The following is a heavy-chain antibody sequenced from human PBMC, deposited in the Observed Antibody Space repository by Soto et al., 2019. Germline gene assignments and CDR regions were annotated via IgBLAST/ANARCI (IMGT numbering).Heavy chain of an antibody. CDR2: IYHSGST. CDR1: GGSISSSSYY. Sequence: SETLSLTCTVSGGSISSSSYYWGWIRQPPGKGLEWIGSIYHSGSTNYNPSLKSRVTISVDKSKNQFSLKLSSVTAADTAVYYCASLRLAYYFDYWGQGTLVTVSS. D-gene: IGHD3-9*01. J-gene: IGHJ4*02. CDR3: ASLRLAYYFDY. V-gene: IGHV4-39*07.